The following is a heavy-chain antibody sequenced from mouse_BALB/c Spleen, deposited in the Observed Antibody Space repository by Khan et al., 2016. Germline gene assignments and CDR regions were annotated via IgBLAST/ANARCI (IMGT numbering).Heavy chain of an antibody. D-gene: IGHD4-1*01. J-gene: IGHJ2*01. CDR1: GYSITSGYY. CDR2: ISYDGSN. V-gene: IGHV3-6*02. Sequence: EVQLQESGPGLVKPSQSLSLTCSVTGYSITSGYYWNWIRQFPGNKLEWMGYISYDGSNNYNPSLKNRISITRDTSKNQLFLKLNSVTTEDTATDYCASGNWDVDYWGQGTTLTVSS. CDR3: ASGNWDVDY.